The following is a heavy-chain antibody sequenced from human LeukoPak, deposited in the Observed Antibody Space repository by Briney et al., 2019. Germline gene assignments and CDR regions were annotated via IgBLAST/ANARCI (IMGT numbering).Heavy chain of an antibody. D-gene: IGHD3-10*02. V-gene: IGHV3-48*03. CDR2: ISSSGSTI. CDR1: GFTFSSYE. CDR3: AELGLTMIGGV. J-gene: IGHJ6*04. Sequence: GGSLRLSCAASGFTFSSYEMNWVRQAPGKGLEWDSYISSSGSTIYYADSVKGRFTISRDNAKNSLYLQMNSLRAEDTAVYYCAELGLTMIGGVWGKGTTVTISS.